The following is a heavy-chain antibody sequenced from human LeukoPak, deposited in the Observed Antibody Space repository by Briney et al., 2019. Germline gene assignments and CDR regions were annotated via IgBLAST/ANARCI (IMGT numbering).Heavy chain of an antibody. CDR1: GFTFNSYW. D-gene: IGHD1-26*01. Sequence: PGGSLRLSCAGPGFTFNSYWRSWVRQAPGKGLEWVANIKQDGSEKDYLDSVKGRFTISRDNTKNSLYLQMNSLRAEDTAVYYCTRDRESGSVVHYYYYMDVWGKGTTVTISS. V-gene: IGHV3-7*01. J-gene: IGHJ6*03. CDR2: IKQDGSEK. CDR3: TRDRESGSVVHYYYYMDV.